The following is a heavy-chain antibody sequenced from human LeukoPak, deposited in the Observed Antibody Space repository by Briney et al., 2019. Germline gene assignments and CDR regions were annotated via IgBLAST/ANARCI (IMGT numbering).Heavy chain of an antibody. CDR1: GITFSNYA. CDR2: ISNSDFSA. Sequence: GGSLRLSCAASGITFSNYAMSWVRQAPGKGLEWVSTISNSDFSAYYADSVKGRFTISRDNSENTLYLQMNSLRAEDTALYYCAKATGYLLWGQGTLVTVSS. D-gene: IGHD5-18*01. V-gene: IGHV3-23*01. J-gene: IGHJ4*02. CDR3: AKATGYLL.